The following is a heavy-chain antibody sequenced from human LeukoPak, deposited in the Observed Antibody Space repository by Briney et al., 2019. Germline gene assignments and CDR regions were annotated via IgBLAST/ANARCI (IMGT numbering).Heavy chain of an antibody. CDR2: IYYSGST. Sequence: SETLSLTCTVSGGSISRSSYYWGWIRQPPGKGLEWTGIIYYSGSTYYNPSLKNRVTISVDTSKNQFSLKLSSVTAADTAVYYCARLDYYDSSGYYYTGRVFDYWGQGTLVTVSS. CDR1: GGSISRSSYY. J-gene: IGHJ4*02. V-gene: IGHV4-39*01. D-gene: IGHD3-22*01. CDR3: ARLDYYDSSGYYYTGRVFDY.